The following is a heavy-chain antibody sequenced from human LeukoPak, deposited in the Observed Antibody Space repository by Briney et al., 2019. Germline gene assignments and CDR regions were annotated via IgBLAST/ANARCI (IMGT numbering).Heavy chain of an antibody. Sequence: SGPTLVNPTQTLTVTCSFSGFSVSSSGVAVTWIRQPPGKALEWLALIYWDDDKRYSPSLKSRLTITKDTSKNQVVLTMTNMDPVDTATYYCAHSGEVYLFDYWGQGTLVTVSS. V-gene: IGHV2-5*02. CDR3: AHSGEVYLFDY. J-gene: IGHJ4*02. CDR2: IYWDDDK. CDR1: GFSVSSSGVA. D-gene: IGHD4-17*01.